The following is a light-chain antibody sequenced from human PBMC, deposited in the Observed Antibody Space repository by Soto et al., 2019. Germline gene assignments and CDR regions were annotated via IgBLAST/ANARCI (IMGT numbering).Light chain of an antibody. CDR3: QQRSNWPGT. Sequence: ETGMTQSPATLSVSPGERATLSCRASQSVSSYLAWYQQKPGQAPRLLIYDASNRATGIPARFSGSGSGTDFTLTISSLEPEDFAVYYCQQRSNWPGTFGQGTKVDIK. CDR2: DAS. J-gene: IGKJ1*01. CDR1: QSVSSY. V-gene: IGKV3-11*01.